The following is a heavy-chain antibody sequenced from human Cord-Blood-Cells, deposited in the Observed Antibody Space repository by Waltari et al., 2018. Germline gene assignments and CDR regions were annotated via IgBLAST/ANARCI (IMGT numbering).Heavy chain of an antibody. D-gene: IGHD6-25*01. CDR3: ARVPSSIAARFDP. V-gene: IGHV1-69*12. CDR2: IIASFCTA. J-gene: IGHJ5*02. CDR1: GGTFSSYA. Sequence: QVQLVQSGAEVKKPGSSVKVSCKASGGTFSSYAISWVRQAPGQGLEWMGGIIASFCTANYEQKFQGRVTITADESTSTAYMELSSLGSEDTAVYYCARVPSSIAARFDPWGQGTLVTVSS.